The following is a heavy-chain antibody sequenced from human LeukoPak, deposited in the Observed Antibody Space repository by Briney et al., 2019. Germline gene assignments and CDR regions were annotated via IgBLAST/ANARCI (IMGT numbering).Heavy chain of an antibody. CDR2: INSDGSDT. CDR1: GFTFSTYW. Sequence: GGSLRLSCAASGFTFSTYWMHWLRQAPGKGLVWVSRINSDGSDTSYADSVKGRFTISSDNAKNTLYLQMNSLRAEDTAVYYCARAPMSYDSSGFGGAFDIWGQGTMVTVSS. D-gene: IGHD3-22*01. V-gene: IGHV3-74*01. CDR3: ARAPMSYDSSGFGGAFDI. J-gene: IGHJ3*02.